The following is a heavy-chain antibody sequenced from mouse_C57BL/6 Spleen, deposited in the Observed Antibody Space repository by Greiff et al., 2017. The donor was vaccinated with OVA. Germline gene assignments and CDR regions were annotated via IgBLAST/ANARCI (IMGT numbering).Heavy chain of an antibody. V-gene: IGHV1-15*01. D-gene: IGHD2-5*01. CDR3: TKTYSNYGYFDV. J-gene: IGHJ1*03. CDR2: IDPETGGT. CDR1: GYTFTDYE. Sequence: VQLKESGAELVRPGASVTLSCKASGYTFTDYEMHWVKQTPVHGLEWIGAIDPETGGTAYNQKFKGKAILTADKSSSTAYMELRSLTSEDSAVYYCTKTYSNYGYFDVWGTGTTVTVSS.